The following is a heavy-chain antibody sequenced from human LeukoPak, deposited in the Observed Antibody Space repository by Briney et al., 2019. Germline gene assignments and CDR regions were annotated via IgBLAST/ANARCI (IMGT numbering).Heavy chain of an antibody. CDR1: GFTFTSYW. D-gene: IGHD3-22*01. CDR3: ARDTYDSSGYYYGPFDY. J-gene: IGHJ4*02. Sequence: GGSLRLSCAASGFTFTSYWMHWVRQAPGKGLVWVSRINTDGSSTSYADSVKGRFTISRDNAKNTLYLQMNSLRAEDTAVYYCARDTYDSSGYYYGPFDYWGQGTLATVSS. V-gene: IGHV3-74*01. CDR2: INTDGSST.